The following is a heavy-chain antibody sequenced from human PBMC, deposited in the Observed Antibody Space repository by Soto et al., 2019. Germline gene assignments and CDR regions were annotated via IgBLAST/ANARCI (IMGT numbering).Heavy chain of an antibody. J-gene: IGHJ4*02. CDR2: IYYGGNT. CDR1: GDSISNYY. V-gene: IGHV4-59*01. CDR3: ARSVSSWPYYSDC. D-gene: IGHD6-6*01. Sequence: SETLSLTCTVSGDSISNYYWSWTRQPPGKGLEWIGNIYYGGNTDYNPSLKSRVTTSVDTSKNQLSLRLTSVTTADTAVYYCARSVSSWPYYSDCWGQGALVTISS.